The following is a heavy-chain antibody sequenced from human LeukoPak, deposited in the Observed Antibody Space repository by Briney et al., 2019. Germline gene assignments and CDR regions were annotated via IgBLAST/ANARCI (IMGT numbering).Heavy chain of an antibody. D-gene: IGHD3-16*01. CDR3: AKDVRLFEYFEF. V-gene: IGHV3-9*01. CDR1: GFTFDDYA. CDR2: ISWTSTNI. Sequence: ESGGSLRLSCAASGFTFDDYAMHWVRQAPGKGLEWVAGISWTSTNIVYADSVKGRFTISRDNAKNSLYLQMNSLRAEDTALYYCAKDVRLFEYFEFWGQGALVTVSS. J-gene: IGHJ4*02.